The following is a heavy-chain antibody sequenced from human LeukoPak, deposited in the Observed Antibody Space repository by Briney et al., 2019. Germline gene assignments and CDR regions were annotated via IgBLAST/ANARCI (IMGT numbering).Heavy chain of an antibody. CDR1: GGSISSSSYY. V-gene: IGHV4-39*01. CDR3: ARRTGEAVWFDP. CDR2: IYYSGST. J-gene: IGHJ5*02. Sequence: PSETLSLTCTVSGGSISSSSYYWGWIRQPPGKGLEWIGSIYYSGSTYYNPSVKSRVTIFVDTSKNQFSLKLSSVTAADTAVYYCARRTGEAVWFDPWGQGTLVTVSS. D-gene: IGHD3-16*01.